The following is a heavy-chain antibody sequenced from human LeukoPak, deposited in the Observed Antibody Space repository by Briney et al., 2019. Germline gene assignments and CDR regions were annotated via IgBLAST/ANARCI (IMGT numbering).Heavy chain of an antibody. CDR2: INAYNGNT. CDR3: ARVRGSITVIVVVTTVDY. Sequence: ASVKVSCKASGYTFNTYGITWVRQAPGQGLEWMGWINAYNGNTNYAQKFQGRVTMTTDTSTSTAYMELRSLRSDDAAVYYCARVRGSITVIVVVTTVDYWGQGTLVTVSS. D-gene: IGHD3-22*01. J-gene: IGHJ4*02. CDR1: GYTFNTYG. V-gene: IGHV1-18*01.